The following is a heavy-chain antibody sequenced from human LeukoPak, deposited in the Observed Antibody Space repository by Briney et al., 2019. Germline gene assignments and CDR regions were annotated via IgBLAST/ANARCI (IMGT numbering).Heavy chain of an antibody. D-gene: IGHD6-13*01. Sequence: PSETLSLTCTVSGGYISSSTFYWGWIRQPPGKGLEWIGSIHYSGGPYYNASVKSRVTISVDTSKNHFSLYLSSVTAADTAVYYCVRHAATRHNYGMDVWGQGTTVTVSS. CDR1: GGYISSSTFY. CDR2: IHYSGGP. V-gene: IGHV4-39*01. J-gene: IGHJ6*02. CDR3: VRHAATRHNYGMDV.